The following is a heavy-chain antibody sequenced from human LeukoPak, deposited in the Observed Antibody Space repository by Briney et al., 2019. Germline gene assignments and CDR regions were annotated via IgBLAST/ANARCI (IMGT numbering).Heavy chain of an antibody. CDR3: ATSEPPDYYDSSGRPLDY. CDR2: FDPEDGET. J-gene: IGHJ4*02. CDR1: GYTLTELS. Sequence: ASVKVSCKVSGYTLTELSMHWVRQAPGKGLEWMGGFDPEDGETIYAQMFQGRVTMTEDTSTDTAYMELSSQRSEDTAVYYCATSEPPDYYDSSGRPLDYWGQGTLVTVSS. D-gene: IGHD3-22*01. V-gene: IGHV1-24*01.